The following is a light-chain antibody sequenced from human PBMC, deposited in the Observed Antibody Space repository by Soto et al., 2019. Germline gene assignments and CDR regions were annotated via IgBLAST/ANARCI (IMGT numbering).Light chain of an antibody. V-gene: IGKV3-20*01. CDR3: QQYGSSPT. Sequence: EIVLTQSPGTLSLSPGERATLSCRASQSVSSSYLGWHQQKPGQAPRLLIYGASSRATGIPDRFSGSGSGTDFTLTISRLEPEDFAVYYCQQYGSSPTFGGGTKVEIK. CDR1: QSVSSSY. CDR2: GAS. J-gene: IGKJ4*01.